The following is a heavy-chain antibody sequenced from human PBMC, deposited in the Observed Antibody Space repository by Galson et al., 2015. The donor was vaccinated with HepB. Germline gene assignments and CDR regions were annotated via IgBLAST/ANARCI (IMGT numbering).Heavy chain of an antibody. CDR3: ARHGSYYYDTRGHNWFDP. J-gene: IGHJ5*02. CDR1: GASISGSSYY. D-gene: IGHD3-22*01. Sequence: ETLSLTCTVSGASISGSSYYWGWIRQPPGKVLEWIGSIYFSGSTYHNPSLRNRPPMSVDTSQNQFSLRLSSGTAADTAVYYCARHGSYYYDTRGHNWFDPWGHGTLVTVSS. CDR2: IYFSGST. V-gene: IGHV4-39*01.